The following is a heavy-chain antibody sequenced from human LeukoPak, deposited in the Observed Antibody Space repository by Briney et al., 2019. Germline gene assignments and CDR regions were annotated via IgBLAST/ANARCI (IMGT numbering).Heavy chain of an antibody. Sequence: GGSLRLSCAASEFTFSSYGMHWVRQAPGKGLEWVAVIWYDGSNKYYADSVKGRFTISRDNSKNTLYLQMNSLRAEDTAVYYCAREEAGYCSGGSCYGGAYNYWGQGTLVTVSS. V-gene: IGHV3-33*01. CDR1: EFTFSSYG. CDR2: IWYDGSNK. D-gene: IGHD2-15*01. CDR3: AREEAGYCSGGSCYGGAYNY. J-gene: IGHJ4*02.